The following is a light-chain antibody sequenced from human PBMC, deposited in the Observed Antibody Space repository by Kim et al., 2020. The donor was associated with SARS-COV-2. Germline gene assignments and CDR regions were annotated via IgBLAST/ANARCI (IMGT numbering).Light chain of an antibody. Sequence: EIVLTQSPATLSVSPGERATLSCRASQSVSSNLASYQQKPAQAPTLLISGASTRATGIPARFSGSGSGTEFTLTIISPQSEDFAVYYCQQYNKLPPLTFCAGTKGDI. CDR2: GAS. CDR1: QSVSSN. V-gene: IGKV3-15*01. J-gene: IGKJ4*01. CDR3: QQYNKLPPLT.